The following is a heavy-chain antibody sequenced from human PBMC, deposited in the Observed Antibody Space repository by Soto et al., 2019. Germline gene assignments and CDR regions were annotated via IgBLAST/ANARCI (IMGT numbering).Heavy chain of an antibody. CDR1: GYPFTSYG. J-gene: IGHJ4*02. CDR2: ISSNNGKT. Sequence: QVNLVQSGAEVKKPGASVNVSCKASGYPFTSYGINWVRQAPGQGLEWMGWISSNNGKTDFAQKFKGRVTMTTDTSTNTAYMELRGLRSDDTAVYYCTRDGGYSRGCDFWGQGSLVTVSS. CDR3: TRDGGYSRGCDF. V-gene: IGHV1-18*04. D-gene: IGHD5-18*01.